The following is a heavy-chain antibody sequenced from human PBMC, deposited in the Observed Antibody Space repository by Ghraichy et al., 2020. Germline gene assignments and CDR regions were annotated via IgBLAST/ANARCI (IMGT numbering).Heavy chain of an antibody. CDR2: MNPNSGNT. CDR1: GYTFTSYD. J-gene: IGHJ3*02. D-gene: IGHD6-19*01. CDR3: ASYFGWDDAFDI. Sequence: ASVKVSCKASGYTFTSYDINWVRQATGQGLEWMGWMNPNSGNTGYAQKFQGRVTMTRNTSISTAYMELSSLRSEDTAVYYCASYFGWDDAFDIWGQGTMVTVSS. V-gene: IGHV1-8*01.